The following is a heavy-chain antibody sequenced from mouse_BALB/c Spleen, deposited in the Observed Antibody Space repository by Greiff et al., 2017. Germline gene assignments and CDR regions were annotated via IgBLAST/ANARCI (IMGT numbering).Heavy chain of an antibody. J-gene: IGHJ4*01. V-gene: IGHV1-69*02. D-gene: IGHD1-1*01. CDR2: IYPSDSYT. Sequence: QVQLQQPGAELVRPGASVKLSCKASGYTFTSYWINWVKQRPGQGLEWIGNIYPSDSYTNYNQKFKDKATLTVDKSSSTAYMQLSSPTSEDSAVYYCTEGLASMDYWGQGTSVTVSS. CDR3: TEGLASMDY. CDR1: GYTFTSYW.